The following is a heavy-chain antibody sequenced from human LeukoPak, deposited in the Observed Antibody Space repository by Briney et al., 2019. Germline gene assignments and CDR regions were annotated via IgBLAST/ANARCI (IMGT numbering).Heavy chain of an antibody. V-gene: IGHV3-30-3*01. D-gene: IGHD5-18*01. CDR2: ISFDGSNK. CDR1: GFTFSTYS. J-gene: IGHJ4*02. Sequence: PGGSLRLSCAASGFTFSTYSMHWGRQAPGKGLEWVAFISFDGSNKYYADSVKGRFTIYRDNSKNTLYLQMNSLRAEDTAVYYCARGPSIQLWLFDYWGQGTLVTVSS. CDR3: ARGPSIQLWLFDY.